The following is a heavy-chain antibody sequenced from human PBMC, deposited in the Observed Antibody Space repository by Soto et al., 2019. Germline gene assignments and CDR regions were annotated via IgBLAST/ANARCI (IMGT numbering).Heavy chain of an antibody. CDR2: IYYSGST. D-gene: IGHD6-6*01. Sequence: SETLSLTCTVSGGSIISGGYYWIGIRQHPGKGLEWIGYIYYSGSTYYNPSLKSRVTISVDTSKNQFSLKLSSVTAADTAVYYCASRRQLAVSWFDPWGQGTLVTVSS. CDR3: ASRRQLAVSWFDP. V-gene: IGHV4-31*03. CDR1: GGSIISGGYY. J-gene: IGHJ5*02.